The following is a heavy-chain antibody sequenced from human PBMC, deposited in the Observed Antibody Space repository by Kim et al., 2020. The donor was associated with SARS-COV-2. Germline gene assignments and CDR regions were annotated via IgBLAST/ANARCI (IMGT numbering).Heavy chain of an antibody. J-gene: IGHJ4*02. CDR1: GYSISSGYY. CDR2: IYHSGST. V-gene: IGHV4-38-2*02. Sequence: SETLSLTCTVSGYSISSGYYWGWIRQPPGKGLEWIGSIYHSGSTYYNPSLKSRVTISVDTSKNQFSLNLSSVTAADTAMYYCARVDTRGPQGVYWGQGTLVSVSS. CDR3: ARVDTRGPQGVY. D-gene: IGHD3-22*01.